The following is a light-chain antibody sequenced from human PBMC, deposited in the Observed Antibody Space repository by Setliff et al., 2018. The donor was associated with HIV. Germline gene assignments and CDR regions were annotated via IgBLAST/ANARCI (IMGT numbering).Light chain of an antibody. CDR3: CSYAGRSTFFFV. Sequence: QSALTQPASVSGSPGQSITISCTGTSSDVGSYNLVSWYQQHPGKAPKLMIYEVSKRPSGVSNRFSGSKSGNTASLTISGLQAEDEADYYCCSYAGRSTFFFVFGIGTKATLL. CDR1: SSDVGSYNL. V-gene: IGLV2-23*02. J-gene: IGLJ1*01. CDR2: EVS.